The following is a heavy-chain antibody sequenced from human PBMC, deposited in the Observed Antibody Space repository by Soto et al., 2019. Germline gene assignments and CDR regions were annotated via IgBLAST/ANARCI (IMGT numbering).Heavy chain of an antibody. CDR1: GFTFSSHS. D-gene: IGHD6-13*01. J-gene: IGHJ4*02. CDR2: ISSSSSTI. CDR3: ARVGVAAAGISAHYYFDY. Sequence: PGGSLRLSCAASGFTFSSHSMNWVRQAPGKGLEWVSYISSSSSTIYYADSVKGRFTISRDNAKNSLYLQMNSLRAEDTAVYYCARVGVAAAGISAHYYFDYWSQGTLVTVSS. V-gene: IGHV3-48*01.